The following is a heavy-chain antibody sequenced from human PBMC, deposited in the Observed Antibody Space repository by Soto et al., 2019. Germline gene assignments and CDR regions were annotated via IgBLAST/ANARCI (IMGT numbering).Heavy chain of an antibody. CDR2: INHSGST. J-gene: IGHJ4*02. CDR1: GGSFSGYY. V-gene: IGHV4-34*01. CDR3: ARGGTGEYDVTFDY. D-gene: IGHD1-1*01. Sequence: QVQLQQWGAGLLKPSETLSLTCAVYGGSFSGYYWSWIRQPPGKGLEWIGEINHSGSTNYHPSLKSRVTISVDKSTNQVYMKLSSGSAADTDVYYCARGGTGEYDVTFDYWGQGTLVTVSS.